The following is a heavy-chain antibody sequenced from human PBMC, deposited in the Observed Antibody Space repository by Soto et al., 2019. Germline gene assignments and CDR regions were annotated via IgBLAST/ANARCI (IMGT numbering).Heavy chain of an antibody. CDR2: ISANNGNT. CDR1: GYTFTSYG. D-gene: IGHD2-15*01. CDR3: ARAYSPGLFDP. J-gene: IGHJ5*02. V-gene: IGHV1-18*01. Sequence: QVQLVQSGTEVKKPGASVKVSCKASGYTFTSYGISWVRQAPGQGLEWMGWISANNGNTKYAQNFQGRVPMTTDASTSTAYMELRSLRSDYTAVYYCARAYSPGLFDPLGPGTLVTVSA.